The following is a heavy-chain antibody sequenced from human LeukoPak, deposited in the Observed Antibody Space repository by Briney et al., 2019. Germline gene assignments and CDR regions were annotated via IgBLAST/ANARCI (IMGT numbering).Heavy chain of an antibody. J-gene: IGHJ3*02. CDR2: ISGSGGST. V-gene: IGHV3-23*01. CDR3: AKLRSGTTGNVKI. D-gene: IGHD1-26*01. Sequence: GGSLRLSCAASGFTFSSYAMSWVRQAPGKGLEWVSAISGSGGSTYYADSVKGRFTISRDNSKNTLYLQMNSLRAEDSAAYYCAKLRSGTTGNVKIWGQGTMVTVSS. CDR1: GFTFSSYA.